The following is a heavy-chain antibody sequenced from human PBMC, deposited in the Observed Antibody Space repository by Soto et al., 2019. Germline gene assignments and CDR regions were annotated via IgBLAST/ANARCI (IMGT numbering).Heavy chain of an antibody. J-gene: IGHJ6*02. CDR1: GYTFTSYA. CDR2: INAGNGNT. D-gene: IGHD5-18*01. CDR3: ARVDTAMVRYYYYGMEV. Sequence: ASVKFSCKASGYTFTSYAMHWVRQAPGQRLEWMGWINAGNGNTKYSQKFQGRVTITRDTSASTAYMELSSLRSEDTAVYYCARVDTAMVRYYYYGMEVWGQGTKVTVS. V-gene: IGHV1-3*01.